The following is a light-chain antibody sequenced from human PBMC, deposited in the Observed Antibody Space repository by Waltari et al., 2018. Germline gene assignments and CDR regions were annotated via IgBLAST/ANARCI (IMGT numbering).Light chain of an antibody. J-gene: IGKJ3*01. CDR1: QSVSTTS. CDR2: GGS. Sequence: EIVLTQSPGTLSLSPGETATLSCRASQSVSTTSLGWYQQKPGQAPRLLIYGGSRRATCIPDRFRGSGSGIDFTLTISRLEPEDFAVYYCQQYGSSPLFAFGPGTKVDIK. CDR3: QQYGSSPLFA. V-gene: IGKV3-20*01.